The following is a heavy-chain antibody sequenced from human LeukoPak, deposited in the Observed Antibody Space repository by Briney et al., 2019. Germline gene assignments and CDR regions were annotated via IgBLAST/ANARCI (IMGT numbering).Heavy chain of an antibody. J-gene: IGHJ4*02. D-gene: IGHD3-9*01. Sequence: PSETLSLTCTVSGGSISSGSYYWSWLRQPAGEGLEWIGRIYTSGSTNYNPSLKSRVTISVDTSKNQFSLKLSSVTAADTAVYYCASSVLRYFDWLPYGYYFDYWGQGTLVTVSS. CDR1: GGSISSGSYY. V-gene: IGHV4-61*02. CDR3: ASSVLRYFDWLPYGYYFDY. CDR2: IYTSGST.